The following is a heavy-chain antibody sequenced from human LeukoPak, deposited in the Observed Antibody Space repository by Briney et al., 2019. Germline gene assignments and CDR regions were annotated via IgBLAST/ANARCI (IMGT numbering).Heavy chain of an antibody. CDR3: AVHYYDSSGFVVGDY. V-gene: IGHV4-34*01. D-gene: IGHD3-22*01. CDR2: INHSGST. J-gene: IGHJ4*02. CDR1: GGSFSGYY. Sequence: PSETLSLTCAVYGGSFSGYYLSWIRQPPGKGLEWIGEINHSGSTNYNPSLKSRVTISVDTSKNQFSLKLSSVTAADTAVYYCAVHYYDSSGFVVGDYWGQGTLVTVSS.